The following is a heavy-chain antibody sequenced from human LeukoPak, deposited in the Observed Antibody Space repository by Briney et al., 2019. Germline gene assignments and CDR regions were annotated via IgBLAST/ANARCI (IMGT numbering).Heavy chain of an antibody. CDR3: ARQGTMVRGYYYYMDV. Sequence: KPSETLSLTCTVSGGSISSYYWSWIRQPPGKGLEWIGSIYHSGSTYYNPSLKSRVTISVDTSKNQFSLKLSSVTAADTAVYYCARQGTMVRGYYYYMDVWGKGTTVTISS. V-gene: IGHV4-59*08. CDR1: GGSISSYY. CDR2: IYHSGST. D-gene: IGHD3-10*01. J-gene: IGHJ6*03.